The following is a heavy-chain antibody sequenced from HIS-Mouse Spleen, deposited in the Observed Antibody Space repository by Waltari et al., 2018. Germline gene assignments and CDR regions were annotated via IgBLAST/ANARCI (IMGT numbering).Heavy chain of an antibody. CDR1: GGSISSSSYY. Sequence: QLQLQESGPGLVKPSETLSLTCTVSGGSISSSSYYWGWIRQPPGKGLEWIGSIYYSGGTYCHPSRKRRGTISVDTSKNQFALKLSSLTAADTAVYYCAREIPYSSSWYDWYFDLWGRGTLVTVSS. D-gene: IGHD6-13*01. CDR2: IYYSGGT. CDR3: AREIPYSSSWYDWYFDL. J-gene: IGHJ2*01. V-gene: IGHV4-39*07.